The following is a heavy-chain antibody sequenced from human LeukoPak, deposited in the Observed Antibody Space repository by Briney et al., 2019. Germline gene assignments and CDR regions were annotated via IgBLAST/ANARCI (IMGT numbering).Heavy chain of an antibody. V-gene: IGHV3-53*01. J-gene: IGHJ4*02. D-gene: IGHD3-16*01. CDR3: GRDDAGVKNYGIQY. Sequence: GGSPRLSCSASQSIVSSRYMSWVRQAPGKGLEWVSIIYDGDKTYYADSVKGRFTISRDNFKNTLYLQMSNLRAEDTAVYFCGRDDAGVKNYGIQYWGLGTLVAVSS. CDR2: IYDGDKT. CDR1: QSIVSSRY.